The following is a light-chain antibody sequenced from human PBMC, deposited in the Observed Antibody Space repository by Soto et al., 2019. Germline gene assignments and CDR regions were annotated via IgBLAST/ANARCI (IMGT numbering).Light chain of an antibody. V-gene: IGKV3-20*01. CDR3: QQYRSSPRT. J-gene: IGKJ1*01. CDR1: QSVSSN. CDR2: DVS. Sequence: EIVMTQSPATLSVSPGERATLSCRASQSVSSNLAWYQQKPGQAPRLLIYDVSTRATGIPDRFSGSGSGTDFTLIISRLEPEDFAVYYCQQYRSSPRTFGQGTKVDI.